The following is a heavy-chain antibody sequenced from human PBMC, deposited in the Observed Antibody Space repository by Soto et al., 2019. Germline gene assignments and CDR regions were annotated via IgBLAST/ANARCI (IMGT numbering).Heavy chain of an antibody. J-gene: IGHJ6*02. D-gene: IGHD2-15*01. CDR1: GFSFGDYA. CDR3: AKSRGGTANGLDV. Sequence: EVQLVESGGDLVQPGRSLRLSCAASGFSFGDYAVHWVRQAPGKGLEWVSGISWKSASIGYADSVKGRFTISRDNAKNSLYLQMNSLSAEDTALYHCAKSRGGTANGLDVWGQGTTVTVSS. CDR2: ISWKSASI. V-gene: IGHV3-9*01.